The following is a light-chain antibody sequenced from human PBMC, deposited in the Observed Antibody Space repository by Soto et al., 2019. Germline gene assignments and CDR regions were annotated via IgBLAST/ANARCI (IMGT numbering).Light chain of an antibody. CDR3: QQANIFSPLT. CDR2: DAS. J-gene: IGKJ4*01. V-gene: IGKV1-12*01. CDR1: QDVSTW. Sequence: DIQMTQSPSSVSASVGDRVTLTCRASQDVSTWLAWYQQKTGNAPKLLIYDASTLQSRVLPRCSSSGSGTEVTLIISRMLPEDFATYYCQQANIFSPLTFGGGTKVEIK.